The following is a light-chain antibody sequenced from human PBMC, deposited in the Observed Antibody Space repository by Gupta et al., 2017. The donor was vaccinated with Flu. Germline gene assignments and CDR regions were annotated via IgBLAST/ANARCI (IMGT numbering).Light chain of an antibody. CDR2: NDG. Sequence: QSVLTQPPSASGTPGQMVTISCSRSSPNIGRNTVNWYQQFPGTGHTHLIMNDGQRPSGVADRFSCSKSGTYASPAISGLQSEDEGVYDCSAWADSVNGRLVFGGGTKLTVL. CDR1: SPNIGRNT. V-gene: IGLV1-44*01. CDR3: SAWADSVNGRLV. J-gene: IGLJ2*01.